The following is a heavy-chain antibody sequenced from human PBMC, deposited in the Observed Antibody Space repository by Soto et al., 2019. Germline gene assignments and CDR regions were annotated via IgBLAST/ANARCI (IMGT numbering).Heavy chain of an antibody. CDR3: AREITNYYYDSSGYSSYYGMDV. Sequence: SETLSLTCTVSGGSISSGGYYWSWIRQHPGKGLEWIGYIYYSGSTYYNPSLKSRVTISVDTSKNQFSLKLSSVTAADTAVYYCAREITNYYYDSSGYSSYYGMDVWGQGTKVTVSS. J-gene: IGHJ6*02. D-gene: IGHD3-22*01. V-gene: IGHV4-31*03. CDR1: GGSISSGGYY. CDR2: IYYSGST.